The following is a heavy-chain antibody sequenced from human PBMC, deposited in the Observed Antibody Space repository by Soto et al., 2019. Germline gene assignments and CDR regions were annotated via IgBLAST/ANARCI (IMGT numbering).Heavy chain of an antibody. J-gene: IGHJ4*02. V-gene: IGHV3-48*01. CDR1: GFTFSSYS. Sequence: GGSLRLSCAASGFTFSSYSMNWVRQAPGKGLEWVSYITGSGGTIYYRDSVKGRFTISRDNAESSLYLQMNSLRAEDTAVYYCARERDEYGPSPRHTLTDYWGQAPLVTVSS. D-gene: IGHD2-2*02. CDR3: ARERDEYGPSPRHTLTDY. CDR2: ITGSGGTI.